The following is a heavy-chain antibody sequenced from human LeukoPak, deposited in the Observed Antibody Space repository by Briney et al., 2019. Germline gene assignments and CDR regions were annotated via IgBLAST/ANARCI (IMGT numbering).Heavy chain of an antibody. CDR2: INPSGGST. D-gene: IGHD1-1*01. J-gene: IGHJ6*02. CDR1: GYTFTSYY. CDR3: VRVWPPNAVDRGMTYSYFNALDV. V-gene: IGHV1-46*01. Sequence: ASVKVSCKASGYTFTSYYMHWVRQAPGQGLEWMGIINPSGGSTSYAQKFQGRVTMTRDTSTSTVYMELGSLRSEDTAVYYCVRVWPPNAVDRGMTYSYFNALDVWGQGTTVIVSS.